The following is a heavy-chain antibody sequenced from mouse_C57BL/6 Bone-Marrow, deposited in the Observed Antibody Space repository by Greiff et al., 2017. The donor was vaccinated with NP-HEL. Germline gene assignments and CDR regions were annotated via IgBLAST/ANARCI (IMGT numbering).Heavy chain of an antibody. CDR3: ARSYYGSSYDYFDY. V-gene: IGHV1-18*01. D-gene: IGHD1-1*01. J-gene: IGHJ2*01. CDR1: GYTFTDYN. Sequence: SGPELVKPGASVKIPCKASGYTFTDYNMDWVKQSHGKSLEWIGDINPNNGGTIYNQKFKGKATLTVDKSSSTAYMELRSLTSEDTAVYYCARSYYGSSYDYFDYWGQGTTLTVSS. CDR2: INPNNGGT.